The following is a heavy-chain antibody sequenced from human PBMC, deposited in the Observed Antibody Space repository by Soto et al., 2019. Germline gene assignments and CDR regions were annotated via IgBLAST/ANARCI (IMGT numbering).Heavy chain of an antibody. J-gene: IGHJ4*01. CDR3: ARVRGHSYGYADY. V-gene: IGHV3-48*02. Sequence: EVQLVESGGDLVQPGGSLRLSCAASGFIFSPYSMNWVRQAPGKGLEWVAFISGSGSPIYYADSVKGRFTISRDNAKNSLYLLMNSLRDEYTAVYYCARVRGHSYGYADYWGHGTLVTVAS. D-gene: IGHD5-18*01. CDR2: ISGSGSPI. CDR1: GFIFSPYS.